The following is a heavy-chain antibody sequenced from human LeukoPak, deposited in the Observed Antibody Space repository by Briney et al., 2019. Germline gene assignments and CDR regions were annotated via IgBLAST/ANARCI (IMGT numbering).Heavy chain of an antibody. J-gene: IGHJ4*02. CDR2: FNPEEGET. D-gene: IGHD3-10*01. V-gene: IGHV1-24*01. CDR1: GYSLRELN. Sequence: ASVKVSCKVSGYSLRELNMHWFRQAPGKGPEWMGGFNPEEGETIYAQKFQGRVTMTEDTSTDTAYMELSSLTSEDTAVYYCARDRGVPAVFDYWGQGTLITVSS. CDR3: ARDRGVPAVFDY.